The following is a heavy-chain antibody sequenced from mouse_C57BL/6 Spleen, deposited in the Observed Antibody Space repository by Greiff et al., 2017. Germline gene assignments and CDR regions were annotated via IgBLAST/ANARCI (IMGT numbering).Heavy chain of an antibody. CDR2: IDPNSGGT. V-gene: IGHV1-72*01. J-gene: IGHJ4*01. D-gene: IGHD1-1*01. CDR3: ARFDLLLRPGAMDY. CDR1: GYTFTSYW. Sequence: QVQLQHPGAELVKPGASVKLSCKASGYTFTSYWMHWVKQRPGRGLEWIGRIDPNSGGTKYNEKFKSKATLTVDKPSSTAYMQLSSLTSEDSAVEYCARFDLLLRPGAMDYWGQGTSVTVSS.